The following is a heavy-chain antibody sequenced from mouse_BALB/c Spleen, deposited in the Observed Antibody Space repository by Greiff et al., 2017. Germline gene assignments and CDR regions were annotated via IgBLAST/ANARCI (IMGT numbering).Heavy chain of an antibody. J-gene: IGHJ1*01. CDR2: INPVSGGT. CDR1: GYAFTNYL. Sequence: VQLQQSGAELVRPGTSVKVSCKASGYAFTNYLIEWVKQRPGQGLEWIGVINPVSGGTNYNEKFKGKATLTADKSSSTAYMQLSSLTSDDSAVYFCARVGGNYVWYFDVWGAGTTVTVSS. D-gene: IGHD2-1*01. CDR3: ARVGGNYVWYFDV. V-gene: IGHV1-54*01.